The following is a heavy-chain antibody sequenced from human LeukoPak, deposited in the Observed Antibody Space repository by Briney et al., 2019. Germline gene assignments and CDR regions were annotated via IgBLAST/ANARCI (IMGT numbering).Heavy chain of an antibody. Sequence: GGSLRLSCAASGFTFSSYAMSWVRQAPGKGLEWVSSISSSSSYIYYADSVKGRFTISRDNAKNTVYLQMNSLRAEDTAVYYCVSFYETYWGRGTLVTVSS. D-gene: IGHD2/OR15-2a*01. CDR3: VSFYETY. CDR1: GFTFSSYA. CDR2: ISSSSSYI. J-gene: IGHJ4*02. V-gene: IGHV3-21*01.